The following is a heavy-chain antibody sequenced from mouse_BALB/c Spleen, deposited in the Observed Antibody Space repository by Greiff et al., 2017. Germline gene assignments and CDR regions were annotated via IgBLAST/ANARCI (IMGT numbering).Heavy chain of an antibody. CDR2: IYPGDGDT. Sequence: QVQLKESGAELARPGASVKLSCKASGYTFTSYWMQWVKQRPGQGLEWIGAIYPGDGDTRYTQKFKGKATLTADKSSSTAYMQLSSLASEDSAVFYYTRGLITTATYFDYWGQGTTLTVSS. D-gene: IGHD1-2*01. J-gene: IGHJ2*01. CDR3: TRGLITTATYFDY. CDR1: GYTFTSYW. V-gene: IGHV1-87*01.